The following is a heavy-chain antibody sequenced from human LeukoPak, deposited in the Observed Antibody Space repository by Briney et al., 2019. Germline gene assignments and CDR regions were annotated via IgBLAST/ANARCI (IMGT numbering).Heavy chain of an antibody. CDR2: ISAYNGNT. CDR3: ARSCSYSSGYYYYLYYYGMDV. CDR1: GYTFTSYG. J-gene: IGHJ6*02. Sequence: ASVKVSCKASGYTFTSYGISWVRQAPGQGLEWMGWISAYNGNTNYAQKFQGRVTMTRDTSISTAYMGLSRLRSDDTAVYYCARSCSYSSGYYYYLYYYGMDVWGQGTTVTVSS. D-gene: IGHD3-22*01. V-gene: IGHV1-18*01.